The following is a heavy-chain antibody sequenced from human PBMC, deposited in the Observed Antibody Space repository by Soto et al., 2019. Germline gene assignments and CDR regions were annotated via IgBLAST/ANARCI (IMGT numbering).Heavy chain of an antibody. CDR1: GVSFNNNG. Sequence: QVQLVQSGAEVKKPGSSVKVTCTTSGVSFNNNGIGWVRQAPGHGLVWMGGVSPPFRTSNYARKFQGRISITADASTGTVNMELSSLTSEDTAQYYCARVLYYGSGSYSPYGMDVWGQGTTVTVSS. D-gene: IGHD3-10*01. V-gene: IGHV1-69*01. CDR3: ARVLYYGSGSYSPYGMDV. CDR2: VSPPFRTS. J-gene: IGHJ6*02.